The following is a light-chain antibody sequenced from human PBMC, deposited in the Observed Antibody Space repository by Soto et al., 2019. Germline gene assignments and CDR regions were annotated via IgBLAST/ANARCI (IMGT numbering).Light chain of an antibody. CDR3: SSHAGSKRV. CDR1: SSDVGGYNY. J-gene: IGLJ1*01. Sequence: QSAPTRPPSASGAPRQAVPISYTGTSSDVGGYNYVSWYQQHPGKAPKLMIYEDSQRPSGVPDRFSGSKSGNTASLTVSGLQAEDEADYYCSSHAGSKRVFGTGTTVTVL. CDR2: EDS. V-gene: IGLV2-8*01.